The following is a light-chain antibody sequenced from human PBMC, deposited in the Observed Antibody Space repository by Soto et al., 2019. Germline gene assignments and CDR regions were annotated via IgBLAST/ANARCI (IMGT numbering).Light chain of an antibody. Sequence: DIHITQSPSSLSASVCYIFTVTCLTSQSISNYLNWYQQQPGKAPKLLIYGAFSLQSGVPSRFSGSGSGTDFTLTISSLQPEDFATYYCQQSYSAPQVTFGGGTKVDIK. J-gene: IGKJ4*01. CDR3: QQSYSAPQVT. CDR1: QSISNY. V-gene: IGKV1-39*01. CDR2: GAF.